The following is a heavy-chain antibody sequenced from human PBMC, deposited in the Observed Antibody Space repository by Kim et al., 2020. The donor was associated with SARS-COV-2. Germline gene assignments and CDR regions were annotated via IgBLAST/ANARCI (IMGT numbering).Heavy chain of an antibody. V-gene: IGHV1-46*01. CDR3: ARSGMDV. Sequence: RNFPGRVTMTRDTTTSTVYLELSSLRSEDTAVYYCARSGMDVWGQGTTVTVSS. J-gene: IGHJ6*02.